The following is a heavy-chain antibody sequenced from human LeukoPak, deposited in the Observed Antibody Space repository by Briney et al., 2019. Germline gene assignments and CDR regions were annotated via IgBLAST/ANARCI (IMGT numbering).Heavy chain of an antibody. CDR1: GFTFSSYS. CDR3: ASATSYGGNSKRYYFDY. CDR2: ISSSSSYI. D-gene: IGHD4-23*01. V-gene: IGHV3-21*01. Sequence: GGSLRLSCAASGFTFSSYSMNWVRQAPGKGLEWVSSISSSSSYIYYADSVKGRFTISRDNAKNSLYLQMNNLRAEDTAVYYCASATSYGGNSKRYYFDYWGQGTLVTVSS. J-gene: IGHJ4*02.